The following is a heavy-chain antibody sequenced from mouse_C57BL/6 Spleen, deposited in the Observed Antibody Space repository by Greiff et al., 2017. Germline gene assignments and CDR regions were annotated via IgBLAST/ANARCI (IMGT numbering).Heavy chain of an antibody. V-gene: IGHV3-6*01. D-gene: IGHD1-1*01. J-gene: IGHJ2*01. CDR3: ARDGDGSSDD. CDR2: ISYDGSN. Sequence: LLESGPGLVKPSQSLSLTCSVTGYSITSGYYWNWLRQFPGNKLEWMGYISYDGSNNYNPSHKNRISITRDTSKNQFFLMLNSVTTEDTATYYCARDGDGSSDDWGQGTTLTVSS. CDR1: GYSITSGYY.